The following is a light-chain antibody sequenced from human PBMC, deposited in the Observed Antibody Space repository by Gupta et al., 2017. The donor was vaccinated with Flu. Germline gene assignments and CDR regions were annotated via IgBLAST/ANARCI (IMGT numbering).Light chain of an antibody. Sequence: SVLTQPPSVSGAPGQSVTISCTGSSSNIGAGYDVHWYQQLPGTAPKLLIYGNSNRPSGVPDRFSGSKSGTSASLAITGLQAEDEADYYCQSYDSSLSGSYVVFGGGTKLTVL. V-gene: IGLV1-40*01. J-gene: IGLJ2*01. CDR3: QSYDSSLSGSYVV. CDR1: SSNIGAGYD. CDR2: GNS.